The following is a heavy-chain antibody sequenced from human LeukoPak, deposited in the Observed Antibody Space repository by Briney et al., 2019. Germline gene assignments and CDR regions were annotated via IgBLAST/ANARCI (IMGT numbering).Heavy chain of an antibody. V-gene: IGHV3-30*18. CDR1: GFTFSSYG. J-gene: IGHJ5*02. D-gene: IGHD3-9*01. CDR3: AKDAYFDWLPNPKHNWFDP. CDR2: ISYDGSNK. Sequence: RPGGSLRLSCAASGFTFSSYGMLWVRQAPGKGLEWVAVISYDGSNKYYADSVKGRFTISRDNSKNTLYLQMNSLRAEDTAVYYCAKDAYFDWLPNPKHNWFDPWGQGTLVTVSS.